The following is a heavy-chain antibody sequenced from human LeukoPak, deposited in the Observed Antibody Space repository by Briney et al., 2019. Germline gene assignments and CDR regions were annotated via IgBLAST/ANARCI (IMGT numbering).Heavy chain of an antibody. V-gene: IGHV4-38-2*02. Sequence: SETLSLTCNVSGASISSYYWGWIRQPPGKGLEWIGSIYHSGSTYYNPSLKSRVTISVDTSKNQFSLKLSSVTAADTAVYYCARVKGFFAFDIWGQGTMVTVSS. CDR2: IYHSGST. D-gene: IGHD3-3*01. CDR1: GASISSYY. CDR3: ARVKGFFAFDI. J-gene: IGHJ3*02.